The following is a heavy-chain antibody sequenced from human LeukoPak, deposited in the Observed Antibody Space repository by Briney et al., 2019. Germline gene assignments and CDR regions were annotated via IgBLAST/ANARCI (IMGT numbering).Heavy chain of an antibody. J-gene: IGHJ4*02. CDR3: AKERGGTMIVVYFDY. CDR2: ISGSGGST. Sequence: GGSLRLSCAASGFTVSSNYMSWVRQAPGKGLEWVSAISGSGGSTYYADSVKGRFTISRDNSKNTLYLQMNSLRAEDTAVYYCAKERGGTMIVVYFDYWGQGTLVTVSS. D-gene: IGHD3-22*01. CDR1: GFTVSSNY. V-gene: IGHV3-23*01.